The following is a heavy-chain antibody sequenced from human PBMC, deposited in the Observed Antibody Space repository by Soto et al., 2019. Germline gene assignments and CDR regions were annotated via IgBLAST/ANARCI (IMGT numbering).Heavy chain of an antibody. CDR1: GYTFPSYY. J-gene: IGHJ3*02. V-gene: IGHV1-46*03. D-gene: IGHD1-26*01. CDR2: INPSGGST. CDR3: ARRQWASYAFDI. Sequence: GGSVKVSCKASGYTFPSYYMHWVRRAPGQGLEWMGIINPSGGSTSYAQKFQGRVTMTRDTSTSTVYMELSSLRSEDTAVYYRARRQWASYAFDIWGQGTMVTVSS.